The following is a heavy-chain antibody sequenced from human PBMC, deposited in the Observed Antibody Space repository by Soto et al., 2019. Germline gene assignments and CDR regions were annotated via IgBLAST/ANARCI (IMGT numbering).Heavy chain of an antibody. CDR3: ARAAMGGSSWPFDY. J-gene: IGHJ4*02. Sequence: QVQLQESGPGLVKPSGTLSLTCAVSGGSISSSNWWSWVRQPPGKGLEWIGEIYHSGSTNYNPSLMSGVTLSLDKAKNQFSLKLSSVTAADTAVYYWARAAMGGSSWPFDYWGQGTLVTVSS. V-gene: IGHV4-4*02. CDR2: IYHSGST. D-gene: IGHD6-13*01. CDR1: GGSISSSNW.